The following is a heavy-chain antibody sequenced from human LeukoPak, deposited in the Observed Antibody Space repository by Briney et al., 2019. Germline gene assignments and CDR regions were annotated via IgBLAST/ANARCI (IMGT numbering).Heavy chain of an antibody. V-gene: IGHV4-59*01. Sequence: SETLSLTCTVSGGSISSYYWSWIRQPPGKGLEWIGYIYYRGSTNYNPSLKSRVTISVDTSKNQFSLKLSSVTAADTAVYYCARSDGSYYEWDYWGQGTLVTVSS. D-gene: IGHD1-26*01. J-gene: IGHJ4*02. CDR1: GGSISSYY. CDR2: IYYRGST. CDR3: ARSDGSYYEWDY.